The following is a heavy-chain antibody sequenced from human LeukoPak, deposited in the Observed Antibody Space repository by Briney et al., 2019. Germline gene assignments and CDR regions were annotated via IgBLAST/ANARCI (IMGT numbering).Heavy chain of an antibody. D-gene: IGHD5-24*01. J-gene: IGHJ4*02. CDR2: IYYSGST. V-gene: IGHV4-31*03. CDR3: ARDIKEGRRDGLGY. CDR1: GGSISSGGYY. Sequence: PSQTLSLTCTVSGGSISSGGYYWSWIRQHPGKGLEWIGYIYYSGSTYYNPSLKSRVTISVDTSKNQFSLKLSSVTAADTAVYYCARDIKEGRRDGLGYWGQGTLVTVSS.